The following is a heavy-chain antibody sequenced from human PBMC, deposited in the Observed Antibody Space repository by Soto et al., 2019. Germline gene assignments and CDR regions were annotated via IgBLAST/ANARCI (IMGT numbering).Heavy chain of an antibody. Sequence: EVQLVESGGGLVQPGGSLRLSCAASGFTFSSYSMNWVRQAPGKGLEWVSYISSNSSTIYYADSVKGRFTISRDNAKKSLYLQMNSLRDEDTAVYYCARDTVTTLMGVYGMDVWGQGTTVTVSS. CDR1: GFTFSSYS. D-gene: IGHD4-17*01. V-gene: IGHV3-48*02. CDR2: ISSNSSTI. CDR3: ARDTVTTLMGVYGMDV. J-gene: IGHJ6*02.